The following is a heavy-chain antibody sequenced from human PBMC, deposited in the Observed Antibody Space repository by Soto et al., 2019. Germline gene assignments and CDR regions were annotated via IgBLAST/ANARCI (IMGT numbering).Heavy chain of an antibody. V-gene: IGHV4-4*07. D-gene: IGHD5-12*01. Sequence: QVQLQESGPGLVKPSETLSLTCTVSGASISNAYWSWIRQAAGKRLEWIGRTHSSGTFNYNPSLKSRVSISRDTSKNQISLKLSSVTAADTAVYYCARDNIVSKGYGMDVWGQGTTVTVSS. CDR1: GASISNAY. CDR3: ARDNIVSKGYGMDV. J-gene: IGHJ6*02. CDR2: THSSGTF.